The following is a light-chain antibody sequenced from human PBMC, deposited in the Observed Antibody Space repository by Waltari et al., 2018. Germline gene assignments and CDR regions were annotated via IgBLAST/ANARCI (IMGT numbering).Light chain of an antibody. Sequence: EIVLTQSPGTLSLSPGERATLSCRASQSIKKTYLAWYQQKPGQAPRLLIYGASNRATDVPDRFSGSGSGTDYTLPISRREPEDFAVYHCQHDSNSLPWTFGQGTKVEMK. CDR1: QSIKKTY. J-gene: IGKJ1*01. CDR3: QHDSNSLPWT. V-gene: IGKV3-20*01. CDR2: GAS.